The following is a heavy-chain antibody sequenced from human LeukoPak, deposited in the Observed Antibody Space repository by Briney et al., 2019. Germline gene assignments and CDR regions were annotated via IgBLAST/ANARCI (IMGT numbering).Heavy chain of an antibody. CDR1: GGSVSSGSYY. Sequence: SETLSLTCTVSGGSVSSGSYYWSWIRQPPGKGLEWIGYIYYSGSTNYNPSLKSRVTISVDTSKNQFSLKLSSVTAADTAVYYCARGQYYDFWSGYYTPYYFDYWGQGTLVIVSS. CDR2: IYYSGST. V-gene: IGHV4-61*01. J-gene: IGHJ4*02. CDR3: ARGQYYDFWSGYYTPYYFDY. D-gene: IGHD3-3*01.